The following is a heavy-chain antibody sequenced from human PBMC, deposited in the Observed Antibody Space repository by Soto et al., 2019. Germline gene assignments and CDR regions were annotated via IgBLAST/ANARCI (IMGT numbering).Heavy chain of an antibody. J-gene: IGHJ6*02. CDR2: IIPIFGTA. Sequence: SVKFSCKASGGTFSSYAISWVRQAPGQGLEWMGGIIPIFGTANYAQKFQGRFTITADKSTSTAYMELSSLRSEDTAVYYCASRTTVTTSRDYYYGMDVWGQGTTVTVSS. D-gene: IGHD4-17*01. CDR3: ASRTTVTTSRDYYYGMDV. CDR1: GGTFSSYA. V-gene: IGHV1-69*06.